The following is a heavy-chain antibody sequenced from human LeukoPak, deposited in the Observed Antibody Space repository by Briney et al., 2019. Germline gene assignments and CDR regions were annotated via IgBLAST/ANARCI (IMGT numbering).Heavy chain of an antibody. J-gene: IGHJ3*02. V-gene: IGHV3-74*01. CDR2: IKSDGSST. D-gene: IGHD5-18*01. Sequence: GGSLRLSCAASGFTFSSYWMHWVRQAPGKGLVWVSRIKSDGSSTSYADSVKGRFTISRDNAKNSLYLQMNSLRAEDTAVYYCARDLTSIIQLWSHDAFDIWGQGTMVTVSS. CDR3: ARDLTSIIQLWSHDAFDI. CDR1: GFTFSSYW.